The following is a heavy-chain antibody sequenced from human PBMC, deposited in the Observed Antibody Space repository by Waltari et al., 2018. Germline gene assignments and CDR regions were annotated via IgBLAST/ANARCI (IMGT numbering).Heavy chain of an antibody. CDR3: ARAGYSSGFNWFDP. CDR2: IYYSGST. Sequence: QVQLQESGPGLVKPSATLSLTCTVSGGSISSYYWSWIRQPPGKGLEWIGYIYYSGSTNYNPSLKSRVTISVDTSKNQFSLKLSSVTAADTAVYYCARAGYSSGFNWFDPWGQGTLVTVSS. V-gene: IGHV4-59*01. J-gene: IGHJ5*02. CDR1: GGSISSYY. D-gene: IGHD6-19*01.